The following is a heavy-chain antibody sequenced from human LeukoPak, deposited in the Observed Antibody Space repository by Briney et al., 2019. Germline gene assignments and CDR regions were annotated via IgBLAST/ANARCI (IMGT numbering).Heavy chain of an antibody. Sequence: SETLSLTCTVSGGSISSYYWSWIRQPPGKGLEWIGYIYYSGSTNYNPSLKSRVTISVDTSKNQFSLKLSSVTAADTAVYYCARGATMVRGVTPLDYGMDVWGQGTTVTVSS. V-gene: IGHV4-59*01. CDR3: ARGATMVRGVTPLDYGMDV. D-gene: IGHD3-10*01. CDR1: GGSISSYY. CDR2: IYYSGST. J-gene: IGHJ6*02.